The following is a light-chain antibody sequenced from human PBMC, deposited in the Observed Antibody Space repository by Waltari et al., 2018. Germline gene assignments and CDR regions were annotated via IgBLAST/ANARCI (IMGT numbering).Light chain of an antibody. CDR2: DTS. Sequence: EIVLTQSPATLSLSPGDRATPSCRASQSVGSYLAWYQQKPGQTPRLLIYDTSTRATGIPDRFSGSGSGTVFTLTISSLEPEDFAVYYCQQRSNWPLTFGGGTKVEV. CDR3: QQRSNWPLT. V-gene: IGKV3-11*01. J-gene: IGKJ4*01. CDR1: QSVGSY.